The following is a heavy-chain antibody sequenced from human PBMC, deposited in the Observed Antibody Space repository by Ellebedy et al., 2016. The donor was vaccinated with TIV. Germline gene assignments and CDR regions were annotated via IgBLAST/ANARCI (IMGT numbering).Heavy chain of an antibody. Sequence: GSLRLXCAVYGGSFSGYYWSWIRQPPGKGLEWIGEINHSGSTNYNPSLKSRVTISVDTSKNQFSLKLSSVTAADTAVYYCARGAYSSSWFYYYYGMDVWGQGTTVTVSS. CDR1: GGSFSGYY. D-gene: IGHD6-13*01. V-gene: IGHV4-34*01. CDR3: ARGAYSSSWFYYYYGMDV. J-gene: IGHJ6*02. CDR2: INHSGST.